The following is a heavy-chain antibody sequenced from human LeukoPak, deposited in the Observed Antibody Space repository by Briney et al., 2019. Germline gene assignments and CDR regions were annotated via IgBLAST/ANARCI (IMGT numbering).Heavy chain of an antibody. V-gene: IGHV4-39*07. D-gene: IGHD5-18*01. CDR2: IYYSGST. CDR1: GGSISSSSYY. Sequence: PSETLSLTCTVSGGSISSSSYYWGWIRQPPGKGLEGVGSIYYSGSTYYNPSLKSRVTISVDTSKNQLSLKLSSVTAADTAVYFCARSGGLWLLTYYFDYWGQGTLVTVSS. CDR3: ARSGGLWLLTYYFDY. J-gene: IGHJ4*02.